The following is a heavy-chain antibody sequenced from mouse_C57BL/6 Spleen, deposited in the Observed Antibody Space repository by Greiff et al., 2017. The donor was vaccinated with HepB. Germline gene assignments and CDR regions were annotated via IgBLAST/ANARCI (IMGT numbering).Heavy chain of an antibody. Sequence: LVESGPELVKPGASVKISCKASGYAFSSSWMNWVKQRPGKGLEWIGRIYPGDGDTNYNGKFKGKATLTADKSSSTAYMQISSLTSEDSAVYFCARGDYGYDWAMDYWGQGTSVTVSS. CDR2: IYPGDGDT. V-gene: IGHV1-82*01. D-gene: IGHD2-2*01. CDR1: GYAFSSSW. CDR3: ARGDYGYDWAMDY. J-gene: IGHJ4*01.